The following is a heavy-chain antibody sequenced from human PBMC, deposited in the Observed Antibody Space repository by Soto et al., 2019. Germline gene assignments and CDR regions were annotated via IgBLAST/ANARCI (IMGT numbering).Heavy chain of an antibody. CDR3: ARRAATTYHYLDF. J-gene: IGHJ4*02. CDR1: GFGLISYS. CDR2: ISSRSAHM. D-gene: IGHD4-17*01. Sequence: GGSLRLSCAASGFGLISYSMDWVRQAPGKGLEWVSSISSRSAHMYYADSVRGRFAISRDDAKNSLYLQMSSLRAEDTAVYFCARRAATTYHYLDFRGQRTPVIVSS. V-gene: IGHV3-21*01.